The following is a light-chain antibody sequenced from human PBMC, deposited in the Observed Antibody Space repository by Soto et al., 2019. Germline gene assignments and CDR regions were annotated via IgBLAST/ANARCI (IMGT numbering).Light chain of an antibody. CDR3: QQYGSSPPGT. CDR2: GAS. J-gene: IGKJ1*01. CDR1: QSVSSSY. Sequence: EIVLTQSPGTLSLSPGERATLSCRASQSVSSSYLAWYQQKPGQAPRLLIYGASSRDTGIPDRFSGSGSGTYFTLTISRLEPEDFAVYYCQQYGSSPPGTFGQGTKVEIK. V-gene: IGKV3-20*01.